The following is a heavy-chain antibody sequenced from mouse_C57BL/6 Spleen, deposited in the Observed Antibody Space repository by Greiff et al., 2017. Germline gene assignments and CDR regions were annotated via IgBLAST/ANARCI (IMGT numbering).Heavy chain of an antibody. CDR2: INPGSGGT. CDR3: AREPDYYGSSYGAY. J-gene: IGHJ3*01. CDR1: GYAFTNYL. D-gene: IGHD1-1*01. Sequence: VQLQQSGAELVRPGTSVKVSCKASGYAFTNYLIEWVKQRPGQGLEWIGVINPGSGGTNYNEKFKGKATLTADKSSSTAYMQLSSLTSEDSAVYFCAREPDYYGSSYGAYWGQGTLVTVSA. V-gene: IGHV1-54*01.